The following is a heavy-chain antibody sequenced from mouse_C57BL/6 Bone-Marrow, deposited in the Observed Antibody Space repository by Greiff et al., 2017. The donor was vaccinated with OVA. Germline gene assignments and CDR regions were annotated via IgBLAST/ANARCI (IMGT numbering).Heavy chain of an antibody. CDR3: ARHSLELVY. CDR1: GFTFSSYG. D-gene: IGHD6-2*01. J-gene: IGHJ3*01. Sequence: EVMLVESGGDLVKPGGSLKLSCAASGFTFSSYGMSWVRQTPDKRLEWVATISSGGSYTYYPDSVKGRFTISRDNAKNTLYLQMSSLKSEDTAMYYCARHSLELVYWGQGTLVTVSA. V-gene: IGHV5-6*02. CDR2: ISSGGSYT.